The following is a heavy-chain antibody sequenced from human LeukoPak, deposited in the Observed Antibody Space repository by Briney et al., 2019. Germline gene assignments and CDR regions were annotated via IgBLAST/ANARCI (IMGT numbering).Heavy chain of an antibody. Sequence: SVKVCCKASGGTFSSYAISWVRQAPGQGLEWMGGIIPIFGTANYAQKFQGRVTITADESTSTAYMELSSLRSEDTAVYYCARTWVAAPPSNHRHTKSFDYWGQGTLVTVSS. CDR1: GGTFSSYA. D-gene: IGHD2-15*01. V-gene: IGHV1-69*13. J-gene: IGHJ4*02. CDR3: ARTWVAAPPSNHRHTKSFDY. CDR2: IIPIFGTA.